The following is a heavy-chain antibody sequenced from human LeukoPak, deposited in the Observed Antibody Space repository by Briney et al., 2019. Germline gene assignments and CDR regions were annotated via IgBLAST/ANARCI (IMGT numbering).Heavy chain of an antibody. Sequence: GASVKVSCKASGYTFTSYGISWVRQAPGQGLEWMGWISAYNGNTNYAQKLQGRVTMTTDTSTSTAYMELRSLRSDDTAVYYCARGFMSSSSRYYFDYWGQGTLVTVSS. V-gene: IGHV1-18*01. J-gene: IGHJ4*02. CDR1: GYTFTSYG. D-gene: IGHD6-13*01. CDR2: ISAYNGNT. CDR3: ARGFMSSSSRYYFDY.